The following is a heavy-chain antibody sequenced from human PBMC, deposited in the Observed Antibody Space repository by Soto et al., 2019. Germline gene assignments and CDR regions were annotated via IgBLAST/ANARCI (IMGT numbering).Heavy chain of an antibody. CDR1: GYTFTSYY. Sequence: ASVKVSCKASGYTFTSYYMHWVRQAPGQGLEWMGIINPSGGSTSYAQKFQGRVTMTRDTSTSTVYMELSSLRSEDTAVYYCARKFRGYSGYDLGGNYFDYWGQGTLVTVSS. CDR3: ARKFRGYSGYDLGGNYFDY. D-gene: IGHD5-12*01. CDR2: INPSGGST. J-gene: IGHJ4*02. V-gene: IGHV1-46*01.